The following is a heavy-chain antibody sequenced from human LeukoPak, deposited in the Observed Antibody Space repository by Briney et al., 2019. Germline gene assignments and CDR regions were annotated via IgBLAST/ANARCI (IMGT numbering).Heavy chain of an antibody. CDR2: IQYDGGNT. J-gene: IGHJ4*02. V-gene: IGHV3-30*02. Sequence: AGGSLRLSCAASGFIFSSYGIHWVRQAPGKGLEWITFIQYDGGNTYYADSVKGRFTISRDNSRNTLHLQMNGLRPEDTAVYYCVKDPEYGVVVWGQGTLVTVSS. CDR3: VKDPEYGVVV. CDR1: GFIFSSYG. D-gene: IGHD4/OR15-4a*01.